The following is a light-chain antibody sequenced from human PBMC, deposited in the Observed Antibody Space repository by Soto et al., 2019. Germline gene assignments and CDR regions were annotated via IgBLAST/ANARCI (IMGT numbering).Light chain of an antibody. CDR1: TSDVGGYDY. CDR3: CSYAGDFYV. Sequence: QSALTQPRSVSGSPGQSVAISCTGTTSDVGGYDYVSWYQQHPGKAPELIIFDVTKRPSGVPDRFSGSKSGNTASLTISGLQAEDEADYFCCSYAGDFYVFGSGNKVTVL. CDR2: DVT. J-gene: IGLJ1*01. V-gene: IGLV2-11*01.